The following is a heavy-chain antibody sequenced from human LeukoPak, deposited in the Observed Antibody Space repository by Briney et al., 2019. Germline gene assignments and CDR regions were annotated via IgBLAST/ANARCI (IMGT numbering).Heavy chain of an antibody. CDR1: GFTFSSYA. V-gene: IGHV3-30*04. CDR2: ISYDGSNK. D-gene: IGHD2-15*01. Sequence: GGSLRLSCAASGFTFSSYAMHWVRQAPGKGLEWVAVISYDGSNKYYADSVKGRFTISRDNSKNTLYLQMNSLRAEDTAVYYCAKEGSGGSYLDYWGQENLVTVSS. J-gene: IGHJ4*01. CDR3: AKEGSGGSYLDY.